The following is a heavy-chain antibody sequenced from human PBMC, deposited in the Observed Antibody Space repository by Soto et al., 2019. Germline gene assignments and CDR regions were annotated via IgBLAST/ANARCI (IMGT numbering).Heavy chain of an antibody. V-gene: IGHV3-11*01. CDR2: ISSSGSTI. CDR1: GFTFSDYY. D-gene: IGHD3-10*01. J-gene: IGHJ6*02. Sequence: GSLRLSCAASGFTFSDYYMSWIRQAPGKGLEWVSYISSSGSTIYYADSVKGRFTISRDDAKNSLYLQMNSLRAEDTAVYYCAREVVRLGFGNVYYYGMASGAKGPRSPSP. CDR3: AREVVRLGFGNVYYYGMAS.